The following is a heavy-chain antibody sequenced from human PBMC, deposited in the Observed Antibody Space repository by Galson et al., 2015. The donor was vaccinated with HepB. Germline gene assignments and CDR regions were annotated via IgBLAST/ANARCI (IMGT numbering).Heavy chain of an antibody. J-gene: IGHJ4*02. Sequence: SVKVSCKASGYTFTSYAMHWVRQAPGQRLEWTGWINAGNGNTKYSQKFQGRVTITRDTSASTAYMELSSLRSEDTAVYYCARDPRGITMVRGPDYWGQGTLVTVSS. CDR2: INAGNGNT. CDR1: GYTFTSYA. V-gene: IGHV1-3*01. D-gene: IGHD3-10*01. CDR3: ARDPRGITMVRGPDY.